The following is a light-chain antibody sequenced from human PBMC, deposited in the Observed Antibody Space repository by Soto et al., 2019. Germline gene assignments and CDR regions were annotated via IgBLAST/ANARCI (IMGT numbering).Light chain of an antibody. CDR1: SSNIENNY. V-gene: IGLV1-51*01. J-gene: IGLJ3*02. CDR2: DNL. CDR3: GTWESSRNWV. Sequence: QSVLTQSPSVSAAPGQTVSISCSGTSSNIENNYVSWYQVHPKTAPKLLIYDNLKRPSGIPDRFSGSKSGTSATLVITGLQTGDEADYYCGTWESSRNWVFGGGTKLTVL.